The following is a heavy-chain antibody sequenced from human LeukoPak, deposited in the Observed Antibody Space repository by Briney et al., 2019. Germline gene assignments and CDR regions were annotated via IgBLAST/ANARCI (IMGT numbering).Heavy chain of an antibody. J-gene: IGHJ4*02. CDR1: GFTFDHHY. D-gene: IGHD2-21*01. CDR3: ARVASATPDY. Sequence: GGSLRLSCAASGFTFDHHYMEWVPQAPGKGLEWSSRPHDKAKSYTTQYAASVMGRFTVSRADSKTARSLQMSSLKTEHTAVYYCARVASATPDYWGQGTLVTVSS. V-gene: IGHV3-72*01. CDR2: PHDKAKSYTT.